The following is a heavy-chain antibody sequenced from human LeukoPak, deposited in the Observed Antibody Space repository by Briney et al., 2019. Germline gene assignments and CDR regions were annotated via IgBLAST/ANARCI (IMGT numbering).Heavy chain of an antibody. CDR1: GFTFSSYS. V-gene: IGHV3-21*01. CDR2: ISSGSGYI. J-gene: IGHJ4*02. Sequence: GGSLRLSYAASGFTFSSYSMNWVRQARGKGLEWVSSISSGSGYIYYADSVKGRFTISRDNAKNSLYLQMNSLRAEDTAVYYCVGGPIAAAGEDYWGQGILVTVSS. D-gene: IGHD6-13*01. CDR3: VGGPIAAAGEDY.